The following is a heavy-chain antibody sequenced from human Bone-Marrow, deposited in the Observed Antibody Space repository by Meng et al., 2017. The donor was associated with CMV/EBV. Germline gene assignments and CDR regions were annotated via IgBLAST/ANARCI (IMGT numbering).Heavy chain of an antibody. J-gene: IGHJ6*02. CDR1: GDTFNNYA. CDR3: ARDITARRPSGVYYYYGLDV. Sequence: SVKVSCKASGDTFNNYAISWVRQAPGQGLEWMGGIIPILSVTNYAQKFQGRVTITADKSTSSAYMELNSLRSDDTAVYYCARDITARRPSGVYYYYGLDVWGQGTTVTVSS. CDR2: IIPILSVT. V-gene: IGHV1-69*10. D-gene: IGHD6-6*01.